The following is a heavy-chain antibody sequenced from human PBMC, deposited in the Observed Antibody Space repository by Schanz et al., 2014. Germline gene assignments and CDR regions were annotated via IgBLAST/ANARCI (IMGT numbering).Heavy chain of an antibody. Sequence: VQLQQSGLGLVKPSDTLSLTCTVSGGSISRHYWSWIRQPPGKGLEWIGYIHYSGNSNYNPSLKSRVTISLDTSKSQFSLKLTSVTAADTAVYYCARSEPLPTDDNTAYFLDYWGQGTLVTVSS. V-gene: IGHV4-59*07. J-gene: IGHJ4*02. CDR3: ARSEPLPTDDNTAYFLDY. CDR1: GGSISRHY. D-gene: IGHD3-22*01. CDR2: IHYSGNS.